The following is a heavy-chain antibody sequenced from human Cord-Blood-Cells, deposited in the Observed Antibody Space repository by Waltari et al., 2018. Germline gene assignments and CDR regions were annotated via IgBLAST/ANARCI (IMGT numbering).Heavy chain of an antibody. CDR1: GFTFSSYS. CDR3: ARVRSGSYYFDY. Sequence: EVQLVESGGGLVKPGGSLRLSCAASGFTFSSYSMNWVRQAPGKGLEWVSSISSSSSYIYYADSVKGRFTISRDNAKNSLYLQMNSLRAEDTAVYYCARVRSGSYYFDYWGQGILVTVSS. V-gene: IGHV3-21*01. J-gene: IGHJ4*02. CDR2: ISSSSSYI. D-gene: IGHD1-26*01.